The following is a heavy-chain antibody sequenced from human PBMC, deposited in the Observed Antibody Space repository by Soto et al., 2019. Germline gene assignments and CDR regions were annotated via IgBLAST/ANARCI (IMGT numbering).Heavy chain of an antibody. CDR1: GGTFSSHA. CDR3: ARQLNLRNYGMDV. D-gene: IGHD2-2*01. J-gene: IGHJ6*02. V-gene: IGHV1-69*13. CDR2: IIPIFGTA. Sequence: RASVKVSCKASGGTFSSHAISWVRRAPGQGLEWMGGIIPIFGTANYAQKFQGRVTIPADESTSTAYMELSSLRSEDTAVYYCARQLNLRNYGMDVWGQGTTVTVSS.